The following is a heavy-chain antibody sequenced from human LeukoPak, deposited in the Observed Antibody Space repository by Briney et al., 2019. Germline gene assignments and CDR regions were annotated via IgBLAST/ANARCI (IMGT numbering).Heavy chain of an antibody. CDR2: IYYSGST. CDR3: ARHDPSGTIRPNWFDP. Sequence: SETLSLTCTVPGGSISSSSYYWGWIRQPPGKGLEWIGSIYYSGSTYYNPSLKSRVTISVDTSKNQFSLKLSSVTAADTAVYYCARHDPSGTIRPNWFDPWGQGTLVTVSS. CDR1: GGSISSSSYY. V-gene: IGHV4-39*01. D-gene: IGHD1-7*01. J-gene: IGHJ5*02.